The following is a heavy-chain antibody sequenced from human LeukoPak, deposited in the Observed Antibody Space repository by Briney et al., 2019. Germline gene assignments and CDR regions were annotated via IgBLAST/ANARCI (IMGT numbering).Heavy chain of an antibody. Sequence: GGSLRLSCAASGFTFSSHCMNWARQAPGKGLEWVANIKQDGSEKYYVDSVKGRFTISRDNAKNSLYLQMNSLRAEDTAVYFCAKRGVVIRVILVGFHKEANYFDSWGQGALVTVSS. CDR2: IKQDGSEK. CDR1: GFTFSSHC. D-gene: IGHD3-22*01. V-gene: IGHV3-7*03. J-gene: IGHJ4*02. CDR3: AKRGVVIRVILVGFHKEANYFDS.